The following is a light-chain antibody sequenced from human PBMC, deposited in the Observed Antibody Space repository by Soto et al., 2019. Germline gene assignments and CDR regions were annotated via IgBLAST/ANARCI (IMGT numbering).Light chain of an antibody. CDR2: DDD. Sequence: QSVRTQQPSMSAALGQRVTISCSGSRSHIWGNSVSWYQQLPVTAPKLLIYDDDKRPSGIPDRFSGSKSGTSATLGITGFQTGDEADYYCGSWDSSLSAYVFGTGTKVTVL. V-gene: IGLV1-51*01. CDR1: RSHIWGNS. J-gene: IGLJ1*01. CDR3: GSWDSSLSAYV.